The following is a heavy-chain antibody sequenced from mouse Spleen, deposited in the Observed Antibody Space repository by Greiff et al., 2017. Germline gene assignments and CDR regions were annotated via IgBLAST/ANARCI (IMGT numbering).Heavy chain of an antibody. CDR2: ISSGSGTI. V-gene: IGHV5-17*01. D-gene: IGHD2-14*01. CDR1: GFTFSDYG. J-gene: IGHJ4*01. Sequence: EVKLVESGGGLVKPGGSLKLSCAASGFTFSDYGMHWVRQAPEKGLEWVAYISSGSGTIYYADTVKGRFTITRDNAKNTLFLQMTSLRSEDTAMYYCARTYYRCYAMDYWGQGTSVTVSS. CDR3: ARTYYRCYAMDY.